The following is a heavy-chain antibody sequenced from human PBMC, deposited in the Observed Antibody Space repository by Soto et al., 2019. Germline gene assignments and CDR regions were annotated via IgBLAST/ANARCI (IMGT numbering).Heavy chain of an antibody. CDR3: ARVIRSRDEWLDY. V-gene: IGHV4-4*02. CDR2: IFHSGNA. Sequence: SETMSLTCAVSGGSITSSNWWSWVRQTPGRGLEWIGEIFHSGNANYSPSLRSRVTISIDKSKNHFSLKLMSVTAADTAVYYSARVIRSRDEWLDYWVQGALVTVSS. D-gene: IGHD3-3*01. J-gene: IGHJ4*02. CDR1: GGSITSSNW.